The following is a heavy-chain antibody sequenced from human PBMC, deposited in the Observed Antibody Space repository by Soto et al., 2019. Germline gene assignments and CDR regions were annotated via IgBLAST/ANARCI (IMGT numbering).Heavy chain of an antibody. Sequence: EVQLAESGGGLAQPGGSLRLSCAASGFTLSGYAMDWVRQAPGKGLEYVSGISSNGVGTYYANSVQGRFTISRDNSQSTVYIHMGTVRPENMAVCYSARRARAHFYYMDAWGKGTTVTVSS. CDR1: GFTLSGYA. CDR2: ISSNGVGT. V-gene: IGHV3-64*01. J-gene: IGHJ6*03. CDR3: ARRARAHFYYMDA.